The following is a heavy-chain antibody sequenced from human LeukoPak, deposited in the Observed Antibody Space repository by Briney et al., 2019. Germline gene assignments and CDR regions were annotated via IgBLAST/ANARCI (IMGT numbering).Heavy chain of an antibody. Sequence: SVKVSCKASGGTSSSYAISWVRQAPGQGLEWMGGIIPIFGTANYAQKFQGRVTITTDESTSTAYMELSSLRSEDTAVYYCARGSSGWRYYYYYYMDVWGKGTTVTVSS. J-gene: IGHJ6*03. CDR2: IIPIFGTA. CDR1: GGTSSSYA. CDR3: ARGSSGWRYYYYYYMDV. D-gene: IGHD6-19*01. V-gene: IGHV1-69*05.